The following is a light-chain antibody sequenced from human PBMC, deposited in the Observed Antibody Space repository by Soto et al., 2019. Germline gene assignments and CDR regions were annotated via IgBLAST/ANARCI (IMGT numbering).Light chain of an antibody. J-gene: IGKJ1*01. CDR2: GAF. CDR1: QSVRSN. Sequence: EMVMTQSPVTLSVSPGERATLSCRASQSVRSNLAWYQQKPGQAPSLLIYGAFTRATGIPTRFSGTGSGTEFTLTISSLQSEDFALYYCQQYNDWPLTFGQGTKVEV. V-gene: IGKV3-15*01. CDR3: QQYNDWPLT.